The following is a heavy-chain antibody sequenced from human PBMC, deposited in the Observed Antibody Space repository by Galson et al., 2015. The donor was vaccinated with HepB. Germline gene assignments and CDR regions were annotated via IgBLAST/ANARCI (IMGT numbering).Heavy chain of an antibody. CDR2: INTNTGNP. V-gene: IGHV7-4-1*02. CDR3: ARLVGATANWFDP. Sequence: SVKVSCKVSGYTLTDLSMHWVRQAPGKGLEWMGWINTNTGNPTYAQGFTGRFVFSLDTSVSTAYLQISSLKAADTAVYYCARLVGATANWFDPWGQGTLVTVSS. J-gene: IGHJ5*02. CDR1: GYTLTDLS. D-gene: IGHD1-26*01.